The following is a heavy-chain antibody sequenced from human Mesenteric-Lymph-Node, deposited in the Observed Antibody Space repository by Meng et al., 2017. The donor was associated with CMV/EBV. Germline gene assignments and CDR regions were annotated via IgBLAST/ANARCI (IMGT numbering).Heavy chain of an antibody. J-gene: IGHJ3*02. V-gene: IGHV3-53*01. CDR1: GFTVSSNY. CDR3: AREGGDYDDAFDI. D-gene: IGHD4-17*01. CDR2: IYRGGST. Sequence: GESLKISCAASGFTVSSNYMSWVRQAPGKGLEWVSVIYRGGSTYYADSVKGRFTISRDNSKNTLCLQMNSLRDEDTAVYYCAREGGDYDDAFDIWGQGTMVTVSS.